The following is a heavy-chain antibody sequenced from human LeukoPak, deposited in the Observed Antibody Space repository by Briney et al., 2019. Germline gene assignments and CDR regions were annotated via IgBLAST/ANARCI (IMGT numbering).Heavy chain of an antibody. CDR1: GFTFSSYW. D-gene: IGHD3-10*01. V-gene: IGHV3-74*01. CDR2: INSDGSST. Sequence: GGSLRLSCAASGFTFSSYWMHWVREVPGKGLVWVSRINSDGSSTSYADSVKGRFTISRDNAKNTLYVQMYSLRAEDTAVYYCSTGSGHAFDIWGRGTMVTVSS. J-gene: IGHJ3*02. CDR3: STGSGHAFDI.